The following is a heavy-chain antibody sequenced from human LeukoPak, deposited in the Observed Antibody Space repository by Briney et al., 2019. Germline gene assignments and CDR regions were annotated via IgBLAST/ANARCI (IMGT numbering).Heavy chain of an antibody. D-gene: IGHD3-10*01. Sequence: SETLSLTRTVSGGSISSSYSYWGWIRQPPGKGLEWIGNIYYSGSTYYNPSLKSRVTISVDTSKNHFSLKLNSVTAADTAVYYCAKPSNYYGSATDAFDFWGQGTMVTVSS. CDR1: GGSISSSYSY. CDR3: AKPSNYYGSATDAFDF. V-gene: IGHV4-39*07. CDR2: IYYSGST. J-gene: IGHJ3*01.